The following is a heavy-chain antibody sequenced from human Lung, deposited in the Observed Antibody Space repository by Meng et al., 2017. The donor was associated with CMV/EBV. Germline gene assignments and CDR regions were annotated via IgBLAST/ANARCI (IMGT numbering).Heavy chain of an antibody. CDR1: GATFNNYA. CDR2: IIPVLSTE. D-gene: IGHD3-22*01. V-gene: IGHV1-69*05. CDR3: AKARWQFYSDSSDYYY. Sequence: SVXVSXKAPGATFNNYAFSWVRQAPGQGLEWMGGIIPVLSTEKYAQKFQGRVTLTTDESTTTAYMELSGLRSDDTAVYYCAKARWQFYSDSSDYYY. J-gene: IGHJ6*01.